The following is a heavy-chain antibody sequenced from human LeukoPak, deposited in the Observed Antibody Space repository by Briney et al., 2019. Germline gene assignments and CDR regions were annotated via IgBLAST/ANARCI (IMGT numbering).Heavy chain of an antibody. D-gene: IGHD3-10*01. Sequence: SETLSLTCTVSGGSISSYYWSWIRQPAGKGLEWIGRIYTSGSTNYNPSLKSRVTMSVDTSKNQFSLKLSSVTAADTAVYYCARRLMVRGVKFSIDYWGQGTLVTVSS. CDR3: ARRLMVRGVKFSIDY. V-gene: IGHV4-4*07. J-gene: IGHJ4*02. CDR1: GGSISSYY. CDR2: IYTSGST.